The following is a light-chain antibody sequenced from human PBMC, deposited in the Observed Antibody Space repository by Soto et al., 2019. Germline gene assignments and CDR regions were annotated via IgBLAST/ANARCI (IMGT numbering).Light chain of an antibody. CDR2: DVT. Sequence: QSALTQPASVSGSPGQSITISCTGTSSDVGGYSYVSWYQHHPGKAPKLLIYDVTTRASGVSDRFSGSKSGNTASLTISGLQAEDEADYYCSSYTTSSITPFGTGTKVTVL. J-gene: IGLJ1*01. CDR1: SSDVGGYSY. V-gene: IGLV2-14*03. CDR3: SSYTTSSITP.